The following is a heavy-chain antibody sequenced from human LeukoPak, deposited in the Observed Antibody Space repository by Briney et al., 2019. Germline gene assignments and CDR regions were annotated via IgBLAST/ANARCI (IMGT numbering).Heavy chain of an antibody. D-gene: IGHD3-16*01. J-gene: IGHJ3*02. CDR2: IIPILGIA. V-gene: IGHV1-69*04. CDR3: ARDMGVDMRGAFDI. CDR1: GGTFSSYA. Sequence: SVKVSCKASGGTFSSYAISWVRQAPGQGLEWMGRIIPILGIANYAQKFQGRVTITADKSTSTAYMELCSLRSEDTAVYYCARDMGVDMRGAFDIWGQGTMVTVSS.